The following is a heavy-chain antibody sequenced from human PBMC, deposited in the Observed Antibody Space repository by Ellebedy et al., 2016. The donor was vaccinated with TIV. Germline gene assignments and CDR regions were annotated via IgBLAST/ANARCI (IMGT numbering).Heavy chain of an antibody. CDR1: GFTFRSYD. CDR3: VKDGTYDYGDY. CDR2: IYNDGTST. V-gene: IGHV3-74*01. J-gene: IGHJ4*02. D-gene: IGHD3-16*01. Sequence: PGGSLRLSCAASGFTFRSYDMRWVRHVPGTWLVWVARIYNDGTSTSYAESVKGRFTISRDHAKNTLYLEMNSLRVDDTAVYYCVKDGTYDYGDYWGQGALVTVSS.